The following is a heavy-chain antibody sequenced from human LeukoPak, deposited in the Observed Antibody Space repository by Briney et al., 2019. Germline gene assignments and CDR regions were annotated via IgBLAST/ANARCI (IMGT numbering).Heavy chain of an antibody. CDR3: VREGVLLLDY. V-gene: IGHV3-21*01. Sequence: GGSLRLSCAASGFTFNTYSMNWVRQAPGEGLEGVSSISSSGNYIHYADSVKGRFTISRDNAKNSLYLQMNSLRAEDTAVYFCVREGVLLLDYWGQGTLVTVSS. CDR1: GFTFNTYS. CDR2: ISSSGNYI. J-gene: IGHJ4*02. D-gene: IGHD2-15*01.